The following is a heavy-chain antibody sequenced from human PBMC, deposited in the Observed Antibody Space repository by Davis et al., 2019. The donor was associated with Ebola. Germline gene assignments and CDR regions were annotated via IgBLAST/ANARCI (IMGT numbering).Heavy chain of an antibody. D-gene: IGHD4-23*01. CDR1: GDTFSSYA. CDR2: IIPFFGRT. V-gene: IGHV1-69*06. CDR3: ARAAGGNFDY. Sequence: AASVKVSCKASGDTFSSYAISWVRQAPGQPLASLRGIIPFFGRTYYAQKFQGRVTITADKSTSTAYMELSSLISTDTAVYYCARAAGGNFDYWGQGTLVTVSS. J-gene: IGHJ4*02.